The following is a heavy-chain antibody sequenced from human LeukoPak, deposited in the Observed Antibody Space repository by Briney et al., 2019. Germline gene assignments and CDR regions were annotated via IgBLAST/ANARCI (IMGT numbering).Heavy chain of an antibody. D-gene: IGHD3-16*02. CDR2: INPNSGGT. CDR1: GYTFTGYY. V-gene: IGHV1-2*02. CDR3: ARGGRLITFGGVIEPVPLDY. J-gene: IGHJ4*02. Sequence: ASVKVSCKASGYTFTGYYMHWVRQTPGRGLEWMGWINPNSGGTNYAQKFQGRVTMTRDTSISTAYMELSRLRSDDTAVYYCARGGRLITFGGVIEPVPLDYWGQGTLVTVSS.